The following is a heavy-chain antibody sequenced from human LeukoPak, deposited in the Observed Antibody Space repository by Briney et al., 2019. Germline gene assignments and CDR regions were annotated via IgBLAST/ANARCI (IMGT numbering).Heavy chain of an antibody. D-gene: IGHD2-2*01. J-gene: IGHJ4*02. V-gene: IGHV3-23*01. CDR1: GFTFSSYA. CDR3: AKSKTPYCSSTNCLMFDY. Sequence: GGSLRLSCAASGFTFSSYAMSWVRQAPGKGLEWVSAISGSGGGSTYDADSVKGRFTISRDNSKNTLYLQMNSLRAEDTAVYYCAKSKTPYCSSTNCLMFDYWGQGALVTVSS. CDR2: ISGSGGGST.